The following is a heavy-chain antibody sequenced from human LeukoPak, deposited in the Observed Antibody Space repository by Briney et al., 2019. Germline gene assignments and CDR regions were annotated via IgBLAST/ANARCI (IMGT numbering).Heavy chain of an antibody. Sequence: KPSETLSLTCAVYGGSFSGYYWSWIRQPPGKGLEWIGEISHSGGTNYNPSLKSRVTISVDTSKNQFSLRLSSVTAADTAVYYCARGVQEGRSYLIDYWGQRTLVTVSS. D-gene: IGHD1-26*01. CDR2: ISHSGGT. V-gene: IGHV4-34*01. CDR1: GGSFSGYY. J-gene: IGHJ4*02. CDR3: ARGVQEGRSYLIDY.